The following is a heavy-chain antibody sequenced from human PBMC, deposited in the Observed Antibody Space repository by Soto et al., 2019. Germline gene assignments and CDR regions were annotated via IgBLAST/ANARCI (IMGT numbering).Heavy chain of an antibody. CDR2: IDKSGGDT. V-gene: IGHV3-23*05. CDR1: GFTFTNYL. D-gene: IGHD2-2*01. CDR3: AKDTYSRSWYF. Sequence: EVQLLESGGAWVQPGGSLRLSCAASGFTFTNYLMTWVRQAPGKGLEWVSYIDKSGGDTYYADSVKGRFTISRDNSKNTLYLQMNGLRAEDTALYYCAKDTYSRSWYFWGQGTLVTVSS. J-gene: IGHJ4*02.